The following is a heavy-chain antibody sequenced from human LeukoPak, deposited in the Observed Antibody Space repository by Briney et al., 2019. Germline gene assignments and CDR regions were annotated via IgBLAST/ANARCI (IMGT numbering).Heavy chain of an antibody. Sequence: PGGSLRLSCAASGFTVSSNYMNWVRQAPGKGLEWVSVLYSGGTIYYADSVKGRFTISRDNSKNTLYLQMNSLRAEDTAVYYCASVLPHHYWGQGTLVTVSS. CDR2: LYSGGTI. D-gene: IGHD5-18*01. CDR3: ASVLPHHY. CDR1: GFTVSSNY. V-gene: IGHV3-53*01. J-gene: IGHJ4*02.